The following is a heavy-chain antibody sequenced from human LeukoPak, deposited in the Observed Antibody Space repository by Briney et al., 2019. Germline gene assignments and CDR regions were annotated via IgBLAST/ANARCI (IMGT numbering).Heavy chain of an antibody. CDR2: IGAYNGNT. CDR1: GYTFTSYG. D-gene: IGHD6-19*01. V-gene: IGHV1-18*01. J-gene: IGHJ4*02. Sequence: GESLKISCKASGYTFTSYGISWVRQAPGQGLEWMGWIGAYNGNTNYAQKLQGRVTMTTDTSTSTAYMELRSLRSDDTAVYYCARDISVAVTNLAYYWGQGTLVTVSS. CDR3: ARDISVAVTNLAYY.